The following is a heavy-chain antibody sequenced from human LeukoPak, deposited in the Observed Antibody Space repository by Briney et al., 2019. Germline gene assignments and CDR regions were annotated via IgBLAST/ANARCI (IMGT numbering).Heavy chain of an antibody. CDR2: ISGSGGNT. Sequence: QTGGSLRLSCAASGFTFSSYGMSWVRQAPGKGLEWVSGISGSGGNTYYADSVKGRFTISRDNAKNSLYLQMNSLRAEDTAVYYCARRRDSGSLQHFDYWGQGTLVTVSS. CDR3: ARRRDSGSLQHFDY. CDR1: GFTFSSYG. J-gene: IGHJ4*02. V-gene: IGHV3-23*01. D-gene: IGHD1-26*01.